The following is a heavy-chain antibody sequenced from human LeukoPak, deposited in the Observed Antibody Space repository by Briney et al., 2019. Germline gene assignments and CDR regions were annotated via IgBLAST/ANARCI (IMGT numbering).Heavy chain of an antibody. CDR1: GGTFSSYA. CDR2: IIPIFGTA. V-gene: IGHV1-69*13. Sequence: SVKVSCKASGGTFSSYAISWVRQAPGQGLEWMGGIIPIFGTANYAQKFQGRVTITADESTSTAYMELSSLRSEDTAVYYCAMDSGWSPDAFDIWGQGTMVAVSS. D-gene: IGHD6-19*01. J-gene: IGHJ3*02. CDR3: AMDSGWSPDAFDI.